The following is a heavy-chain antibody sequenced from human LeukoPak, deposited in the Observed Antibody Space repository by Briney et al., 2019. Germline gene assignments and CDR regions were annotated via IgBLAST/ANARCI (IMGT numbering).Heavy chain of an antibody. CDR2: IKHDGSET. CDR3: SQNGGPHGMDV. V-gene: IGHV3-7*02. Sequence: GGSRRLSCATSGFTFSSIWMSWVRQAPGKGLEWVANIKHDGSETNYVDSVKGRFTISRDNAKNSLRLQMNSLRVEDTAVYYCSQNGGPHGMDVWGQGTTVTVSS. J-gene: IGHJ6*02. D-gene: IGHD3-16*01. CDR1: GFTFSSIW.